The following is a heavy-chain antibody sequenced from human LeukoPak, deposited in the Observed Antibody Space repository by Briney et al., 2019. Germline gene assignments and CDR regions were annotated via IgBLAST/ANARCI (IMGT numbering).Heavy chain of an antibody. CDR1: GFTFSSYW. CDR2: IYSDGSS. V-gene: IGHV3-74*03. D-gene: IGHD1-26*01. J-gene: IGHJ4*02. Sequence: PGGSLRLSCAASGFTFSSYWMHWVRQAPGKGLVWVSRIYSDGSSYPADSVKGRFTISRDNAKDTLYLQMNSLRVEDTAVYYYARGGGIYGLWDYWGQGTLVTVSS. CDR3: ARGGGIYGLWDY.